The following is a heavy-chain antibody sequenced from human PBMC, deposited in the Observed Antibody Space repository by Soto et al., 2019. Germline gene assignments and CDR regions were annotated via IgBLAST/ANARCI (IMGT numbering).Heavy chain of an antibody. CDR3: AAYIPDIVVVPAARGAFDI. CDR1: GFTFTSSA. CDR2: IVVGSGNT. V-gene: IGHV1-58*02. Sequence: SVKVSCKASGFTFTSSAMRWVRQARGQRLEWIGWIVVGSGNTNYAQKFQERVTITRDMSTSTAYMELSSLRSEDTAVYYCAAYIPDIVVVPAARGAFDIWGQGTMVTVSS. D-gene: IGHD2-2*01. J-gene: IGHJ3*02.